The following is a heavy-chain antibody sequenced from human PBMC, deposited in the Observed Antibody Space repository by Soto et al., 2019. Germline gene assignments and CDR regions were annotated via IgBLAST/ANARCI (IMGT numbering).Heavy chain of an antibody. CDR3: AKPPARIAVSDS. V-gene: IGHV3-23*01. J-gene: IGHJ4*02. D-gene: IGHD6-19*01. CDR1: GFTFSSDA. Sequence: GGSLRLSCAASGFTFSSDAMSWVRQAPGEGLEGVSAISGSGGSTYYADSVKGRFPISNDNSKNTLYLQMNSLRAEDTAVYYCAKPPARIAVSDSWGQGTLVTVSS. CDR2: ISGSGGST.